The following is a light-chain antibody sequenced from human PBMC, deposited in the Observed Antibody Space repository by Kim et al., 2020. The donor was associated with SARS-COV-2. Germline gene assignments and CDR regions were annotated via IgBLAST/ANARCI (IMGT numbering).Light chain of an antibody. CDR3: ETWDSNTLA. Sequence: SSVKLTCTLSSGHSSYIIAWHQQQPGKAPRYLMNLEGSGSYNKGSGVPDRFSGSSSGADRYLTISNLQSEDETDYYCETWDSNTLAFGGGPQLTVL. J-gene: IGLJ3*02. CDR2: LEGSGSY. V-gene: IGLV4-60*03. CDR1: SGHSSYI.